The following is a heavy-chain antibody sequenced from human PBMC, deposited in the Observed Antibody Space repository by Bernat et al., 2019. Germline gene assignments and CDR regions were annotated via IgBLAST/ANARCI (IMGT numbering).Heavy chain of an antibody. J-gene: IGHJ4*02. V-gene: IGHV3-48*02. CDR1: GFTFNAYY. Sequence: EVQLVESGGGLVQPGGSLRLSCAASGFTFNAYYMNWVRQAPGKGLEWVSSISSSSGTRNYADSVRGRFTISRDNAKNSLYLQMNSLRDEDTAVYYCARDPELGDGVFPDYWGQGTLVTVSS. CDR2: ISSSSGTR. CDR3: ARDPELGDGVFPDY. D-gene: IGHD3-16*01.